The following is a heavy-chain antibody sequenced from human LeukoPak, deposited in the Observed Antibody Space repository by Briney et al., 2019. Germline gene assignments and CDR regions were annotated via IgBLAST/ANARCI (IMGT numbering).Heavy chain of an antibody. D-gene: IGHD3-22*01. Sequence: SETLSLTCAVYGGSFSNYYWNWIRQPPGKGLEWIGEINHTGSTNYNASLKSRVTISVDTSKNQFSLKLSSVTAADTAVYYCARDSYYYDSSGYRKFDYWGQGTLVTVSS. CDR3: ARDSYYYDSSGYRKFDY. CDR1: GGSFSNYY. CDR2: INHTGST. J-gene: IGHJ4*02. V-gene: IGHV4-34*01.